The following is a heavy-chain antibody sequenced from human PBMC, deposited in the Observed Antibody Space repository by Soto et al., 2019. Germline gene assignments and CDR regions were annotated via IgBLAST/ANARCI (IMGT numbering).Heavy chain of an antibody. J-gene: IGHJ4*02. CDR1: GGSVNGYY. D-gene: IGHD4-17*01. V-gene: IGHV4-34*01. CDR2: INHTGGT. Sequence: SETLSLTCAVYGGSVNGYYWNWIRQPPGKGLEWIGEINHTGGTHYNPYLKSRVTMSVDTSKNQFSLRLSSVTAADTAIYYCARATAYGGNSFDLWGQGTLVTVSS. CDR3: ARATAYGGNSFDL.